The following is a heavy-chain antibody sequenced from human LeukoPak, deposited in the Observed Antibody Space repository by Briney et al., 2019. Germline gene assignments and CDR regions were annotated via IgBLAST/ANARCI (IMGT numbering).Heavy chain of an antibody. Sequence: AGGSLRLSCAASGFTFSSYWMSWVRQAPGKGLEWVANIKQDGSEKYYVDSVKGRFTISKDNAKNSLYLQMNSLGAEDTAVYYCAFDCSGGSCYINWGQGTLVTVSS. V-gene: IGHV3-7*03. CDR3: AFDCSGGSCYIN. D-gene: IGHD2-15*01. J-gene: IGHJ4*02. CDR2: IKQDGSEK. CDR1: GFTFSSYW.